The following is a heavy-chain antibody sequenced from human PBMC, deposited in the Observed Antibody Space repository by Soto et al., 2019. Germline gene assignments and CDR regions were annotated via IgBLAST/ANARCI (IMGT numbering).Heavy chain of an antibody. J-gene: IGHJ6*02. D-gene: IGHD3-3*01. Sequence: SVKVSCKASGFTFTSSAVQWVRQARGQRLEWIGWIVVGSGNTNYAQKFQERVTITRDMSTSTAYMELSSLRSEDTAVYYCAADHNTLPAGVLRFLGWFRYGMDVWGQGTTVTVSS. CDR2: IVVGSGNT. V-gene: IGHV1-58*01. CDR3: AADHNTLPAGVLRFLGWFRYGMDV. CDR1: GFTFTSSA.